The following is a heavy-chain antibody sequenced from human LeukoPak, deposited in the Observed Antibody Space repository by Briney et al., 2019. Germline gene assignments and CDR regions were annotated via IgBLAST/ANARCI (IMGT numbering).Heavy chain of an antibody. V-gene: IGHV3-48*04. D-gene: IGHD2-2*01. J-gene: IGHJ4*02. CDR3: ARAPYCSSTSCYAGGFDY. CDR2: ISSSSSTI. Sequence: GGSLRLSCAASGFTFSSYSMNWVRQAPGKGLEWVSYISSSSSTIYYADSVKGRFTISRDNAKNSLYLQMNSLRAEDTAVYYCARAPYCSSTSCYAGGFDYWGQGTLFTVSS. CDR1: GFTFSSYS.